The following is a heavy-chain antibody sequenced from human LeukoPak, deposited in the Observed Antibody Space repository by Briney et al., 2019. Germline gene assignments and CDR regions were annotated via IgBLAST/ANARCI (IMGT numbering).Heavy chain of an antibody. CDR2: IIPIFGTA. Sequence: GASVKVSCRASGYTFTRYGLSWVRQAPGQGLEWMGGIIPIFGTANYAQKFQGRVTITADKSTSTAYMELSSLRSEDTAVYYCARVGLAARRGYYYYYYMDVWGKGTTVTVSS. D-gene: IGHD6-6*01. V-gene: IGHV1-69*06. CDR3: ARVGLAARRGYYYYYYMDV. J-gene: IGHJ6*03. CDR1: GYTFTRYG.